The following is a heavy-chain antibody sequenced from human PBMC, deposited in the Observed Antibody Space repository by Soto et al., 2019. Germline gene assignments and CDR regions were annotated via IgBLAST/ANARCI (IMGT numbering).Heavy chain of an antibody. CDR1: GFTFDDYA. CDR2: ISWNSGSI. D-gene: IGHD3-3*01. V-gene: IGHV3-9*01. Sequence: EVQVVESGGGLVQPGRSLRLSCAASGFTFDDYAMHWVRQAPGKGLEWVSGISWNSGSIGYADSVKGRFTISRDNAKNSLYLQMNSLRAEDTALYYCAKGYDFWSGTIDYWGQGTLVTVSS. J-gene: IGHJ4*02. CDR3: AKGYDFWSGTIDY.